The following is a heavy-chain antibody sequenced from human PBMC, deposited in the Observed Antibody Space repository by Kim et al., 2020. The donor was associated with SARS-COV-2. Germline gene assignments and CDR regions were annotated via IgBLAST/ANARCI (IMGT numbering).Heavy chain of an antibody. V-gene: IGHV3-48*04. Sequence: YTEDPLKGRFTISRDNAKNSLYLQMNSLRAEDAAVYYCAREWGFVGATRYWGQGTLVTVSS. D-gene: IGHD1-26*01. CDR3: AREWGFVGATRY. J-gene: IGHJ4*02.